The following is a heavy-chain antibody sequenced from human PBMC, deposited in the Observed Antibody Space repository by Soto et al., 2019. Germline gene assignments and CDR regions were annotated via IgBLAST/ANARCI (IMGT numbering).Heavy chain of an antibody. CDR3: ARGYSDILVVGAGGTGYFDL. V-gene: IGHV3-48*01. J-gene: IGHJ2*01. Sequence: EVQLVESGGGLVQPGGSLRLSCAASGFTFSSYSMNWVRQAPGKGLEWVSYISSSSSTIYYADSVKGLFTISRDNAKNSLYLQMNSLRAEDTAVYYCARGYSDILVVGAGGTGYFDLWGRGTLVTVSS. D-gene: IGHD2-15*01. CDR2: ISSSSSTI. CDR1: GFTFSSYS.